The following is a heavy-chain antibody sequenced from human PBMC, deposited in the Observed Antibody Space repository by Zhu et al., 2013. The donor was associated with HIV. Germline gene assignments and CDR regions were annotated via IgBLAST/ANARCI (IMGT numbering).Heavy chain of an antibody. D-gene: IGHD3-3*01. Sequence: QVQLVQSGAEVKKPGASVKVSCKASGYTFTSYAMHWVRQAPGQRLEWMGWINAGNGNTKYSQKFQGRVTITRDTSASTAYMELSSLRSEDTAVYYCARAPTRGIFGVVKGNDAFDIWGQGTMVTVXS. CDR2: INAGNGNT. CDR1: GYTFTSYA. J-gene: IGHJ3*02. CDR3: ARAPTRGIFGVVKGNDAFDI. V-gene: IGHV1-3*01.